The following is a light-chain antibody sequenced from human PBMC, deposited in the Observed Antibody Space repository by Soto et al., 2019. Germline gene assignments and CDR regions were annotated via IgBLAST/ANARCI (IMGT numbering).Light chain of an antibody. CDR2: VAS. V-gene: IGKV3-15*01. J-gene: IGKJ1*01. Sequence: EIVMTQSPATLAVSPGETATLSCRASHTVSSNVAWYQQKPGQAPRLLIFVASPSATGSPARLSGSGSGTEYTLTISSQQSDDFAFYYCEQYNNWPRTVGERTKVVFK. CDR1: HTVSSN. CDR3: EQYNNWPRT.